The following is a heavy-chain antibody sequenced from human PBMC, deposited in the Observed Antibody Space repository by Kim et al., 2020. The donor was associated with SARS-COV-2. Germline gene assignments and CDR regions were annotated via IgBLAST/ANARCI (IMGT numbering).Heavy chain of an antibody. CDR3: ARGRRNDIMSGFSRAYDYYYDMAI. CDR2: ISTYNGYT. CDR1: GYSFTSFG. Sequence: ASVKVSCKASGYSFTSFGISWVRQATGQGLEWLGWISTYNGYTNYAQRVRGRVTMTTESSTNTAFLELRGLTSNDTGVYFCARGRRNDIMSGFSRAYDYYYDMAIWSQGTTLNVSS. V-gene: IGHV1-18*04. D-gene: IGHD1-1*01. J-gene: IGHJ6*02.